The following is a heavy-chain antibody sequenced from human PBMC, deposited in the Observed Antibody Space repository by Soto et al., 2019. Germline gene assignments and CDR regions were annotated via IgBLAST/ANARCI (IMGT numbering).Heavy chain of an antibody. CDR1: GFTSSSYA. CDR2: ISYDGSNK. CDR3: ARWWRGYYDSSGYFDY. D-gene: IGHD3-22*01. V-gene: IGHV3-30-3*01. J-gene: IGHJ4*02. Sequence: GGSLRLSCAASGFTSSSYAMHWVRQAPGKGLEWVAVISYDGSNKYYADSVKGRFTISRDNSKNTLYLQMNSLRAEDTAVYYCARWWRGYYDSSGYFDYWGQGTLVTVSS.